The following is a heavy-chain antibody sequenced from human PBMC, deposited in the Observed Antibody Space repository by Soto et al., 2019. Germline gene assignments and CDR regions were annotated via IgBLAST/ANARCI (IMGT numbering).Heavy chain of an antibody. CDR2: TYYSGST. Sequence: QLQLQESGPGLVKPSETLSLTCTVSGGSISSSSYYWGWIRQPPGKGLEWIGSTYYSGSTYYNPSLKSRVTISLDTSKNQFSLKLSSVTAADTAVYYCARQERSWYPNWFDPWGQGPLVTVSS. CDR1: GGSISSSSYY. D-gene: IGHD6-13*01. V-gene: IGHV4-39*01. J-gene: IGHJ5*02. CDR3: ARQERSWYPNWFDP.